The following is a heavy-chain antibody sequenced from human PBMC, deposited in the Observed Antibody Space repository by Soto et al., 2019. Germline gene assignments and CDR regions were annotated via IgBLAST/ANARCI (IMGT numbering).Heavy chain of an antibody. CDR1: GYSFTSYW. CDR3: ATYYDRSAAKVNDAFDI. Sequence: GASLKISCKGSGYSFTSYWISWVRQMPGKGLEWMGRIDTSDSYTNYSPSFQGHVTISADKSISTAYLQWSSLKASDTAMYYCATYYDRSAAKVNDAFDIWGQGTMVTVAS. D-gene: IGHD3-22*01. V-gene: IGHV5-10-1*01. CDR2: IDTSDSYT. J-gene: IGHJ3*02.